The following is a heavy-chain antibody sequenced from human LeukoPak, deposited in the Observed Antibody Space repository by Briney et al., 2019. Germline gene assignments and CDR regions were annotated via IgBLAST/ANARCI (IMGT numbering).Heavy chain of an antibody. V-gene: IGHV1-2*02. CDR2: INPNSGGT. Sequence: ASVKVSCKASGYTFTGYYMHWVRQAPGQGLEWMGWINPNSGGTNYAQKLQGRVTMTTDTSTSTAYMELRSLRSDDTAVYYCARDRWVSITMVRGVEYWGQGTLGTVSS. CDR3: ARDRWVSITMVRGVEY. J-gene: IGHJ4*02. D-gene: IGHD3-10*01. CDR1: GYTFTGYY.